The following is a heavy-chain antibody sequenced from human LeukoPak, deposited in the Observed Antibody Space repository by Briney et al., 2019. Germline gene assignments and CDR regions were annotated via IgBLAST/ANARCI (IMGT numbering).Heavy chain of an antibody. V-gene: IGHV3-21*06. Sequence: GGSLRLSCAASGFTFSSYEMNWVRQAPGKGLEWVSSVSSSSNYIYYADSVKGRFTISRDNARNTLYLQMDSLRDGDTAVYYCARDSAMGYSFFDCWGQGALVTVSS. CDR3: ARDSAMGYSFFDC. D-gene: IGHD2-15*01. CDR1: GFTFSSYE. CDR2: VSSSSNYI. J-gene: IGHJ4*02.